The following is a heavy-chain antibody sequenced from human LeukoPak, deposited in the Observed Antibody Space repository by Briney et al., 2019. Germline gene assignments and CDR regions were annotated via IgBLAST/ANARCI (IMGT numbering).Heavy chain of an antibody. CDR2: IYYSGST. CDR3: ARVEREGRIDP. CDR1: GGSISSYY. D-gene: IGHD1-1*01. J-gene: IGHJ5*02. Sequence: PSETLSLTCTVSGGSISSYYWSWIRQPPGKGLEWIEYIYYSGSTNYNPSLKSRVTISVDTSKNQFSLKLSSVTAADTAVYYCARVEREGRIDPWGQGTLVTVSS. V-gene: IGHV4-59*01.